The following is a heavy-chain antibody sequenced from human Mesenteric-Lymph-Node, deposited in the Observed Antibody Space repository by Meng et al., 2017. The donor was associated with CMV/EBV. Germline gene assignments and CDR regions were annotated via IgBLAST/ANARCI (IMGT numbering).Heavy chain of an antibody. Sequence: GESLKISCAASGFTFDDYAMHWVRQAPGKGLEWVSSIQGGDHDTYYADSVKGRFIISRVNSRNTVFLQMNSLRAEDTAVYYCARYYDFWGGSANVYYFDYWGQGTLVTVSS. D-gene: IGHD3-3*01. J-gene: IGHJ4*02. V-gene: IGHV3-23*03. CDR1: GFTFDDYA. CDR2: IQGGDHDT. CDR3: ARYYDFWGGSANVYYFDY.